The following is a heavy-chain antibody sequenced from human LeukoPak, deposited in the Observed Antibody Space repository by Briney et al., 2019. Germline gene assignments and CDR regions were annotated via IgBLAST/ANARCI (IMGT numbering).Heavy chain of an antibody. J-gene: IGHJ6*03. CDR1: GFNFGHYA. CDR3: AKERRGYYMDV. D-gene: IGHD3-10*01. Sequence: GGSLRLSCAASGFNFGHYAMQWVRQAPGKGLEWVSLISWDASGTYYADSVKGRFTISRDNSKNSLSLQMNSLRPEDTALYYCAKERRGYYMDVWGKGTTVTLSS. CDR2: ISWDASGT. V-gene: IGHV3-43D*03.